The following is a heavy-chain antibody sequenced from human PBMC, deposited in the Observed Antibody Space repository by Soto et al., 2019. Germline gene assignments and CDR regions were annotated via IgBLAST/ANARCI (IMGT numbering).Heavy chain of an antibody. J-gene: IGHJ4*02. Sequence: PSETLSLTCTVSGGSISSGDYYWSWIRQPPGKGLEWIGYIYYSGSTYYNPSLKSRVTISVDTSKNQFSLKLSSVTAADTAVYYCARGRDYGDYVGHFDYWGQGTLVTVSS. D-gene: IGHD4-17*01. V-gene: IGHV4-30-4*02. CDR3: ARGRDYGDYVGHFDY. CDR2: IYYSGST. CDR1: GGSISSGDYY.